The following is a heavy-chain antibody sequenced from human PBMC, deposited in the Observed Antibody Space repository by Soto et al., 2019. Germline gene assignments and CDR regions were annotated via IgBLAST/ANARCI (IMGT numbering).Heavy chain of an antibody. CDR1: GGSISSNNW. Sequence: PSETLSLTCAVSGGSISSNNWWSWVRQAPGKGREWIGEIYHSGRTSYNPSLSSRVTMSVDKSKNQFSLIVTSVTAADTAVYYCAKDGSGHPYYSDNWVPGTLVT. J-gene: IGHJ4*02. CDR2: IYHSGRT. D-gene: IGHD3-3*01. V-gene: IGHV4-4*02. CDR3: AKDGSGHPYYSDN.